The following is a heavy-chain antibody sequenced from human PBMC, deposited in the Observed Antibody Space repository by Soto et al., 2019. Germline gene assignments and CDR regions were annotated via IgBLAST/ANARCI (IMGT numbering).Heavy chain of an antibody. Sequence: VQLVESGGGLVQPGGSLRLSCSASGFTFTDYSMNWVRQAPGKGLEWVAYISNRASTMSYADSVKGRFSISRDNAKNSLFLQMSSLRDEDTAVYYCVRSLIQQYDLWGQGTLVAVSS. CDR1: GFTFTDYS. CDR3: VRSLIQQYDL. V-gene: IGHV3-48*02. CDR2: ISNRASTM. J-gene: IGHJ5*02. D-gene: IGHD3-16*01.